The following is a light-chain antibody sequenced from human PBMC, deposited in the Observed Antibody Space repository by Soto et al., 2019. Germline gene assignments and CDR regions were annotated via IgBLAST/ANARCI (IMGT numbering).Light chain of an antibody. CDR3: QQSHTSPRT. CDR1: QSVGTH. V-gene: IGKV1-39*01. Sequence: DIQMTQSPSFLSASVGDRVTVTCRASQSVGTHLHWYQQKSGKAPKLLIYGASTLQSGVSSRFSGSGSGTDFTLTITSLQPDDFAVYYCQQSHTSPRTFGQGTRPDIK. CDR2: GAS. J-gene: IGKJ2*01.